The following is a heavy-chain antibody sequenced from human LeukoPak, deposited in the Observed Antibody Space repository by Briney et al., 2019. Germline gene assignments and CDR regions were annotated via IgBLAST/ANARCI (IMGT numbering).Heavy chain of an antibody. J-gene: IGHJ4*02. D-gene: IGHD3-3*01. CDR3: AKEYYDFWSGYSYPYYFDY. CDR1: GFTFNNYW. CDR2: ISGSGGST. Sequence: GGSLRLSCAASGFTFNNYWMSWVRQAPGKGLEWVSAISGSGGSTYYADSVKGRFTISRDNSKNTLYLQMNSLRAEDTAVYYCAKEYYDFWSGYSYPYYFDYWGQGTLVTVSS. V-gene: IGHV3-23*01.